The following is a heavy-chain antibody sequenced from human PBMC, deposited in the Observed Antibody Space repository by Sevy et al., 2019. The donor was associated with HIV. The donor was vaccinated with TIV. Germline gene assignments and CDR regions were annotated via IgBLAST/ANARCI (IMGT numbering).Heavy chain of an antibody. V-gene: IGHV3-30-3*01. Sequence: GGSLRLSCAASGFAFTNYYAMHWVRQAPGKGLEWAALISFDESDKYYADSVKGGFTISRDNFKNTLYLQMNSLTTEDTAVYYCARPRANYVDNYFFYAMDVWGQGTTVTVSS. CDR2: ISFDESDK. CDR3: ARPRANYVDNYFFYAMDV. D-gene: IGHD4-17*01. J-gene: IGHJ6*02. CDR1: GFAFTNYYA.